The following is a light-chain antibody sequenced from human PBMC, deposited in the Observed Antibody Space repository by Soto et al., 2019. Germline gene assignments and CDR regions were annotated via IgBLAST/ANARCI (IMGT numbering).Light chain of an antibody. CDR3: QQYGSSPLIT. CDR2: GAS. CDR1: RSVSSSY. J-gene: IGKJ5*01. V-gene: IGKV3-20*01. Sequence: EIVLTQSPGTLSLSPGERATLSCRASRSVSSSYLAWYQQKPGQAPRLLIYGASSRATGIPDRFSGSGSGTDFTLTISRLEPEDFAVYYCQQYGSSPLITFGQGTRLEIK.